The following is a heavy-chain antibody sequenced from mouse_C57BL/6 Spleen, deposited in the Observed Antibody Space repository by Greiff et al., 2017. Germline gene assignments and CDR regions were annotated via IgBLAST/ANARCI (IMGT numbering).Heavy chain of an antibody. V-gene: IGHV1-42*01. CDR3: AREYDYDWFAY. J-gene: IGHJ3*01. CDR1: GYSFTGYY. D-gene: IGHD2-4*01. Sequence: EVQLQQCGPELVKPGASVRISCKASGYSFTGYYMNWVKQSPEKSLEWIREINPSTGGTTYNQKFKAKATLTVDKSSSTAYMQLKSLTSEDSAVYYCAREYDYDWFAYWGQGTLVTVSA. CDR2: INPSTGGT.